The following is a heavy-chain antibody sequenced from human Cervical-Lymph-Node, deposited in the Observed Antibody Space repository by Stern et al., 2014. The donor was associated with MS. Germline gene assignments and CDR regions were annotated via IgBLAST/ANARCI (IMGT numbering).Heavy chain of an antibody. J-gene: IGHJ4*02. V-gene: IGHV3-13*01. CDR3: ARALNGDFDY. Sequence: EVQLVESGGGLVQPGGSLRLSCAASGFTFSSYDMHWVRQATGKGLEWVSAIGTADDTYYPGSVKGRFTISRENAKNSLYLQMNSLRAGDTAVYYCARALNGDFDYWGQGTLVTVSS. CDR2: IGTADDT. D-gene: IGHD7-27*01. CDR1: GFTFSSYD.